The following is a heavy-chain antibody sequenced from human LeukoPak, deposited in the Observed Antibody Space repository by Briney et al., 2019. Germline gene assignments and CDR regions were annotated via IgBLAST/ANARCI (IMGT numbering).Heavy chain of an antibody. CDR3: ARVDMGFDY. D-gene: IGHD2-15*01. J-gene: IGHJ4*02. V-gene: IGHV3-30*03. CDR1: GFTFSSYG. CDR2: ISYDGSNK. Sequence: PGGSLRLSCAASGFTFSSYGMHWVRQAPGKGLEWVAVISYDGSNKYYADSVKGRFTISRDNAKNSLYLQMNSLRAEDTAVYYCARVDMGFDYWGQGTLVTVSS.